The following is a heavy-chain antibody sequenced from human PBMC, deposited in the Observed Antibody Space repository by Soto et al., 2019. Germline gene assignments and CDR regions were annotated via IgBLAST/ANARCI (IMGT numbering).Heavy chain of an antibody. CDR2: IRGSGDYT. Sequence: PGGSLRLSCEASVFTFNSYAMSWVRQAPEKGLQWVSGIRGSGDYTYYADSVKGRFTISRDNSKNTLYLQVNSLRAEDTAMYYCAKETRATMIRGVMAADYWGQGTLVTVSS. V-gene: IGHV3-23*01. D-gene: IGHD3-10*01. J-gene: IGHJ4*02. CDR1: VFTFNSYA. CDR3: AKETRATMIRGVMAADY.